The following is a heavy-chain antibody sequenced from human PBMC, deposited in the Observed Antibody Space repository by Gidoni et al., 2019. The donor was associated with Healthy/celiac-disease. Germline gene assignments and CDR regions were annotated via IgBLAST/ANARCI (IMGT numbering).Heavy chain of an antibody. Sequence: QVQLVQSGAEVKKPGSSVKVSCRASGGTFSSYAISWVRQAPGQGLEWMGGIIPIFGTANYAQKFQGRVTITADKSTSTAYMELSSLRSEDTAVYYCARGMDYYDSSGLGWFDPWGQGTLVTVSS. J-gene: IGHJ5*02. V-gene: IGHV1-69*06. CDR3: ARGMDYYDSSGLGWFDP. CDR1: GGTFSSYA. CDR2: IIPIFGTA. D-gene: IGHD3-22*01.